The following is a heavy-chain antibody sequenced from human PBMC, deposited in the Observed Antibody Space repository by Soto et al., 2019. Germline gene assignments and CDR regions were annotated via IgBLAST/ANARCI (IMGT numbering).Heavy chain of an antibody. D-gene: IGHD3-22*01. CDR3: AKDLSSGYPLDAFDI. CDR2: ISWNSGSI. V-gene: IGHV3-9*01. CDR1: GFTFDDYA. Sequence: EVQLVESGGGLVQPGRSLRLSCAASGFTFDDYAMHWVRQAPGKGLEWVSGISWNSGSIGYADSVKGRFTISRDNAKNSLYLQMNSLRAEDTALYYCAKDLSSGYPLDAFDIWGQGTMVTVSS. J-gene: IGHJ3*02.